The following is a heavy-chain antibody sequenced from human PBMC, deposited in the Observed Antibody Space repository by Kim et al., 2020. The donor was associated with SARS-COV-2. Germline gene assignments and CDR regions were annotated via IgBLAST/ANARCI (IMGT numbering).Heavy chain of an antibody. J-gene: IGHJ4*02. Sequence: YYADSVRGRFTITRDNAKNSLYLQMNSLRAEDTAVYYCASTPSYVTAPDYWGQGTLVTVSS. D-gene: IGHD2-21*02. CDR3: ASTPSYVTAPDY. V-gene: IGHV3-11*01.